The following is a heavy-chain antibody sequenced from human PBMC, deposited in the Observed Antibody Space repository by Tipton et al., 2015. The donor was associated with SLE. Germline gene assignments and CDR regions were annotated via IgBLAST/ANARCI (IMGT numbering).Heavy chain of an antibody. V-gene: IGHV3-33*05. J-gene: IGHJ4*02. D-gene: IGHD4-11*01. Sequence: SLRLSCAASGFSFSESGMHWVRQAPGKGLEWVAVMSDDGRNKYFGDSVKGRFTISRDNSKNTLYLQMNSLRAEDTAVYFCARDIPGDDYSFDYWGQGTLVTVSS. CDR2: MSDDGRNK. CDR1: GFSFSESG. CDR3: ARDIPGDDYSFDY.